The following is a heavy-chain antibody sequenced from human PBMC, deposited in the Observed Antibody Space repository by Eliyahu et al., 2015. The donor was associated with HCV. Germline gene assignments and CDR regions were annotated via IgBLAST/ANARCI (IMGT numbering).Heavy chain of an antibody. Sequence: QVQLVESGGGVVQPGRXLXLXXAASGFTFXPYAMXWVRQAPGKGLEWVALISFDGSNQXYVDSVKGRFTISRDNSRNTLFLQMNSLRPEDTALYYCARDRDHWGGDAFDLWGQGTMVTVSS. J-gene: IGHJ3*01. V-gene: IGHV3-30-3*01. CDR3: ARDRDHWGGDAFDL. D-gene: IGHD7-27*01. CDR1: GFTFXPYA. CDR2: ISFDGSNQ.